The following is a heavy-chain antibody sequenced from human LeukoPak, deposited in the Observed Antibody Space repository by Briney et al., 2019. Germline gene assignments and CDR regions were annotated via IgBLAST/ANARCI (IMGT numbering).Heavy chain of an antibody. CDR2: INPNSGGT. V-gene: IGHV1-2*02. D-gene: IGHD6-13*01. CDR3: ARAKSDSSSWYDPLSYFDY. CDR1: GYTFTGYY. Sequence: ASVKVSCKASGYTFTGYYMHWVRQAPGQGLEWMGWINPNSGGTNYAQKFQGGVTMTRDTSISTAYMELSRLRSDDTAVYYCARAKSDSSSWYDPLSYFDYRGQGTLVTVSS. J-gene: IGHJ4*02.